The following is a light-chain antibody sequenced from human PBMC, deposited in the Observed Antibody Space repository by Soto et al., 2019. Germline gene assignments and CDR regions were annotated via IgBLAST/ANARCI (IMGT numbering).Light chain of an antibody. CDR3: QQYNNWSSIT. CDR2: GAS. J-gene: IGKJ5*01. V-gene: IGKV3-15*01. Sequence: EIVMTQSPATLSVSPGERATLSCRASQSVSSNLGWYQQRPGQAPRLLIYGASTRATGIPARFSGSGSGTVFTLTISSLQSEDSAVYYCQQYNNWSSITFGQGTRLEIK. CDR1: QSVSSN.